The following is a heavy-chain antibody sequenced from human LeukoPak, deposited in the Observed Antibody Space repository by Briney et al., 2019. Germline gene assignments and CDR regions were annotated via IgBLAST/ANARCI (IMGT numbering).Heavy chain of an antibody. CDR3: ARDPGQYYYGSGSYWDAFDI. Sequence: KPSETLSLACAVSGGSTSSYYWSWIRQPPGKGLEWIGYIYYSGSTNYNPSLQSRVTISVDTSKNQFSLKLSSVTAADTAVYYCARDPGQYYYGSGSYWDAFDIWGQGTMVTVSS. V-gene: IGHV4-59*01. D-gene: IGHD3-10*01. J-gene: IGHJ3*02. CDR2: IYYSGST. CDR1: GGSTSSYY.